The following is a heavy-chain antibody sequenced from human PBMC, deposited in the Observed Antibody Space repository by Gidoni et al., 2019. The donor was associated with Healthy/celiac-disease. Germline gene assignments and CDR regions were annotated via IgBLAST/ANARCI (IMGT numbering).Heavy chain of an antibody. CDR1: GGSFSGYY. CDR3: ARGHRVYHSSGWYRGLYYFDY. D-gene: IGHD6-19*01. Sequence: QVQLQQWGAGLLKPSETLSLTCAVYGGSFSGYYWSWIRQPPGKGLEWIGEINHSGSTNYNPSLKSRVTISVDTSKNQFSLKLSSVTAADTAVYYCARGHRVYHSSGWYRGLYYFDYWGQGTLVTVSS. CDR2: INHSGST. J-gene: IGHJ4*02. V-gene: IGHV4-34*01.